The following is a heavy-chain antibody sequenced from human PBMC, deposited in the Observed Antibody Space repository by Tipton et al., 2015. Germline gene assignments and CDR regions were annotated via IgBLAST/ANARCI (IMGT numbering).Heavy chain of an antibody. CDR1: GGTFSSYA. V-gene: IGHV1-69*01. CDR3: AREGRGPYNWSRDVFDI. CDR2: IIPIFRTP. D-gene: IGHD1-20*01. Sequence: QSGAEVKKPGSSVKVSCKASGGTFSSYAITWVRQGPGQGLEWMGGIIPIFRTPNYAQKFQGRVTITADESTSTAYMELSSLRSEDTAVYYCAREGRGPYNWSRDVFDIWGQGTMVTVSS. J-gene: IGHJ3*02.